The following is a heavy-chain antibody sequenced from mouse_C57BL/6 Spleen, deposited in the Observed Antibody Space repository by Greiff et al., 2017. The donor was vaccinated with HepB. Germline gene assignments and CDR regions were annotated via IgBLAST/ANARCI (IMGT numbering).Heavy chain of an antibody. CDR1: GFNIKDDY. D-gene: IGHD3-1*01. Sequence: VQLKESGAELVRPGASVKLSCTASGFNIKDDYMHWVKQRPEQGLEWIGWIDPENGDTEYASKFQGKATITADTSSNTAYLQLSSLTSEDTAVYYCTTGVRGLYWGQGTTLTVSS. CDR2: IDPENGDT. J-gene: IGHJ2*01. CDR3: TTGVRGLY. V-gene: IGHV14-4*01.